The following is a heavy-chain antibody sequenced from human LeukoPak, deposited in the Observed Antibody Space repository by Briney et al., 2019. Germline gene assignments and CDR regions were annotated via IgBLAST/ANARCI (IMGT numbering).Heavy chain of an antibody. V-gene: IGHV1-69*01. Sequence: SVNVSCKASGGTFSSYAISWVRQAPGQGLEWMGGIIPIFGTANYAQKFQGRVTITADESTSTAYMELSSLRSEDTAVYYCAGGAVERKTYYFDYWGQGTLVTVSS. CDR3: AGGAVERKTYYFDY. CDR2: IIPIFGTA. D-gene: IGHD6-19*01. J-gene: IGHJ4*02. CDR1: GGTFSSYA.